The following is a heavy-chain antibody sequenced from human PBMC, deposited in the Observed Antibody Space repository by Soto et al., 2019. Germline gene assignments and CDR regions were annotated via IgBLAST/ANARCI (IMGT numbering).Heavy chain of an antibody. J-gene: IGHJ6*02. CDR3: ARMGYGPYYYYGMDV. CDR1: GYTFTRSG. Sequence: QVQLVQSGAEVKKPGASVKVSCKASGYTFTRSGISWVRQAPGQGLEWMGWINGYNGNTNYTQKFQGRITMTTDTPTSTAYMELRSLRSDDTAVYYCARMGYGPYYYYGMDVWGQGTTVIVSS. V-gene: IGHV1-18*01. D-gene: IGHD1-1*01. CDR2: INGYNGNT.